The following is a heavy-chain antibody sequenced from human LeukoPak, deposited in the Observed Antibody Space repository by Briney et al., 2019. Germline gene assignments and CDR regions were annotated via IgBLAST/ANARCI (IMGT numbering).Heavy chain of an antibody. CDR2: IIPIFGTA. D-gene: IGHD6-19*01. V-gene: IGHV1-69*05. Sequence: ASVKVSCKASGGTFSSYAISWVRQAPGQGLEWMGGIIPIFGTANYAQKFQGRVTMTTDTSTSTAYMELRSLRSDDTAVYYCARSSKVAVAGTGEYFQHWGQGTLVTVSS. CDR3: ARSSKVAVAGTGEYFQH. CDR1: GGTFSSYA. J-gene: IGHJ1*01.